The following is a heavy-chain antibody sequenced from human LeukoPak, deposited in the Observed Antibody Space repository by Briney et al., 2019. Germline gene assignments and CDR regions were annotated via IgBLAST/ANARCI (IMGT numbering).Heavy chain of an antibody. J-gene: IGHJ4*02. D-gene: IGHD3-16*01. CDR1: GGSISSGGYY. CDR3: ARGGGGAAREFDY. V-gene: IGHV4-31*03. CDR2: IYYSGST. Sequence: SETLSLTCTVSGGSISSGGYYWSWIRQHPGKGLEWIGYIYYSGSTYYNPSLKSRVTISVDTSKNQFSLKLSSVTAADTAVYYCARGGGGAAREFDYWGQGTLVTVSS.